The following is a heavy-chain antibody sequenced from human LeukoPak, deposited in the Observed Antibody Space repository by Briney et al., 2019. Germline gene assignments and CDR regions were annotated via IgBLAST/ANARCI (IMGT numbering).Heavy chain of an antibody. CDR2: INSDGSST. CDR3: ARGPYGGYAVDY. D-gene: IGHD5-12*01. Sequence: PGGSLRLTCAASGFTFSRYWMHWVRQTPGKGLVWVSRINSDGSSTRYADSVKGRFTISRDNVKNMLYLQMNSLRAEDTAAYYCARGPYGGYAVDYWGQGTLVTVSS. V-gene: IGHV3-74*01. CDR1: GFTFSRYW. J-gene: IGHJ4*02.